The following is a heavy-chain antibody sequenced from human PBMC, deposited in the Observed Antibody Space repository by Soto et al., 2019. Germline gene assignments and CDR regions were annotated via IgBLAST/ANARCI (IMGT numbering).Heavy chain of an antibody. CDR3: ARDYRSWNYLGFWDL. CDR2: INPDGGST. Sequence: QVQLGQSGAEVKRPGASVRLSCKASGYSCIDHYIHWVRQAPGQGLAWRGVINPDGGSTSSAHRFQGRVTVTTDSSTSTVNMDMTSLRADDRVVYEGARDYRSWNYLGFWDLWGQGTPVTVST. J-gene: IGHJ4*01. V-gene: IGHV1-46*01. CDR1: GYSCIDHY. D-gene: IGHD1-7*01.